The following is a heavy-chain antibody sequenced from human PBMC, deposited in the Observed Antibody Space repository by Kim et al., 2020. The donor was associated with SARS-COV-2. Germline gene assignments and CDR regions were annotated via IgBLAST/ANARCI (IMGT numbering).Heavy chain of an antibody. Sequence: GYPASVKGRFTISKDNAKNSPYLQMTSRQAEDTALYYCAKDIYNLISGLDAWGQETTVTVPS. D-gene: IGHD3-10*01. J-gene: IGHJ6*02. V-gene: IGHV3-9*01. CDR3: AKDIYNLISGLDA.